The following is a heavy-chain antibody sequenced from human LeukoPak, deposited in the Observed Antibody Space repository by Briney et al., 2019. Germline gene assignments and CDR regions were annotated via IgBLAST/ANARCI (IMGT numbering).Heavy chain of an antibody. D-gene: IGHD5-18*01. Sequence: GGSLRLSCAASGFTFGSYAMNWVRQAPGKGLEWVSSISSGSSFIYYADSVKGRFTISRDNAKNSLYLQMNSLRAEDTAVYYCARGGFRGYSYGYSDYWGQGTLVTVSS. J-gene: IGHJ4*02. CDR1: GFTFGSYA. CDR2: ISSGSSFI. V-gene: IGHV3-21*01. CDR3: ARGGFRGYSYGYSDY.